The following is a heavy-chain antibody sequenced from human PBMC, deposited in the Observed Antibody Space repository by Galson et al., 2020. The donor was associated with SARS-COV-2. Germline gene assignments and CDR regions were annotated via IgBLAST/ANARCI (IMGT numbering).Heavy chain of an antibody. Sequence: PGGSLRLSCAASGFTFSSYAMHWVRQAPGKGLEWVAVISYDGSNKYYADSVKGRFTISRDNSKNTLYLQMNSLRAEDTAVYYCAVDYYDSSGYNTRVWGQGTMVTVSS. V-gene: IGHV3-30-3*01. CDR3: AVDYYDSSGYNTRV. CDR1: GFTFSSYA. J-gene: IGHJ3*01. D-gene: IGHD3-22*01. CDR2: ISYDGSNK.